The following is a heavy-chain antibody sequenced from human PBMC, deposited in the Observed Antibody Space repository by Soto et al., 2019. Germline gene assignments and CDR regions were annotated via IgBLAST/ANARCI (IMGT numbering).Heavy chain of an antibody. CDR3: AGNVLRYLTDGMDV. Sequence: ASVKVSCKASGYTFTSYGISWVRQAPGQGLEWMGWISAYNGNTNYAQKLQGRVTMTTDTSTSTAYMELRSLRSDDTAVYYCAGNVLRYLTDGMDVWGQGTTVTVSS. CDR1: GYTFTSYG. CDR2: ISAYNGNT. J-gene: IGHJ6*02. D-gene: IGHD3-9*01. V-gene: IGHV1-18*01.